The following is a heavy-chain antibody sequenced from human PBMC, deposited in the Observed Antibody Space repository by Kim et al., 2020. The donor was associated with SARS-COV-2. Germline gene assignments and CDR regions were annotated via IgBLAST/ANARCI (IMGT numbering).Heavy chain of an antibody. Sequence: ADSVKGRFTISGDNSKNTLYLQMNSLRAEDTAVYYCARTLVLSGYYGMDVWGQGTTVTVSS. J-gene: IGHJ6*02. CDR3: ARTLVLSGYYGMDV. V-gene: IGHV3-33*01. D-gene: IGHD3-10*01.